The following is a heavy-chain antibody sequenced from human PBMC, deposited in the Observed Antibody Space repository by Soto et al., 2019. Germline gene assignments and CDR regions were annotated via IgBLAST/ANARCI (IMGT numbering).Heavy chain of an antibody. V-gene: IGHV3-48*02. J-gene: IGHJ2*01. Sequence: EVQLVESGGGLVRPGGSLRLSCAASGFTFSTYSMNWVRQAPGQGLEWVSYISSGSATIYYEDSVKGRFTIPRDNAENSLYLQMNSLTDEDTAVYYCVRESASYSSSSGSYWYFDLWGRGTVITVSS. CDR1: GFTFSTYS. D-gene: IGHD6-6*01. CDR2: ISSGSATI. CDR3: VRESASYSSSSGSYWYFDL.